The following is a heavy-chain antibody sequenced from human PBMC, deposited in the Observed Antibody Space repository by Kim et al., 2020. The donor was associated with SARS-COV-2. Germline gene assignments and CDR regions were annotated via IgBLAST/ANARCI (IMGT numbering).Heavy chain of an antibody. V-gene: IGHV1-3*01. CDR3: ARDLQQWLVGYYFDY. D-gene: IGHD6-19*01. J-gene: IGHJ4*02. Sequence: QKFQGRVTITRDTSASTAYMELSSLRSEDTAVYYCARDLQQWLVGYYFDYWGQGTLVTVSS.